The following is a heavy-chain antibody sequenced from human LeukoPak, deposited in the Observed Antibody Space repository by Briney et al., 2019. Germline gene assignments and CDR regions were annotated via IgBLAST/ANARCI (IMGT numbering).Heavy chain of an antibody. CDR3: ARDRVAVYCSGGNCQSRYYYYDMDV. CDR1: GFTFSSYG. V-gene: IGHV3-30*03. CDR2: ISYDGSNK. D-gene: IGHD2-15*01. Sequence: GGSLRLSCAASGFTFSSYGMHWVRQAPGKGLEWVAVISYDGSNKYYADSVKGRFTISRDNSKNALYLQMNSLRPEDTAVYFCARDRVAVYCSGGNCQSRYYYYDMDVWGQGTTVTVSS. J-gene: IGHJ6*02.